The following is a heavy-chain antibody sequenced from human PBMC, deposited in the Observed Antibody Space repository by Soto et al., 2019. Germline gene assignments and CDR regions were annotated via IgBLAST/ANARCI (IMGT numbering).Heavy chain of an antibody. D-gene: IGHD2-15*01. CDR1: GYTFTSHD. V-gene: IGHV1-8*01. CDR2: MNPNSGYT. J-gene: IGHJ6*03. CDR3: ARGPVVVAAKPYYYYMDV. Sequence: ASVKVSCKASGYTFTSHDINWVRQATGQGLEWMGWMNPNSGYTGYAQKFQGRATMTRNTSISTAYMELSSLRSEDTAVYYCARGPVVVAAKPYYYYMDVWGKGTTVTVSS.